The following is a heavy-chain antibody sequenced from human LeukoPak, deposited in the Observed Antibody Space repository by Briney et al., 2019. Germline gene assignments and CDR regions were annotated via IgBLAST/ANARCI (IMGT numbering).Heavy chain of an antibody. J-gene: IGHJ6*03. CDR2: IYTSGST. D-gene: IGHD6-19*01. CDR1: GGSISSGGYY. CDR3: ASGPAVYYYYYMDV. Sequence: MPSETLSLTCTVSGGSISSGGYYWSWIRQPAGKGLEWIGRIYTSGSTNYNPSLKSRVTISVDTSKNQFSLKLSSVTAADTAVYYCASGPAVYYYYYMDVWGKGTTVTVSS. V-gene: IGHV4-61*02.